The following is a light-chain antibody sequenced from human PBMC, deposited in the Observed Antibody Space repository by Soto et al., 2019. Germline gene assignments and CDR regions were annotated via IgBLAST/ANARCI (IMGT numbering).Light chain of an antibody. CDR3: LLSFGGARRV. CDR2: DTS. Sequence: QAVVTQEPSLTVSPGVTVTLTCASSTGAVTNGHYPYWFQQKPGQAPRTLIYDTSNKHSWTPARCSGSLLGGKPVLTLSGAQPEYEADYFCLLSFGGARRVFGGGTKLTVL. J-gene: IGLJ2*01. CDR1: TGAVTNGHY. V-gene: IGLV7-46*01.